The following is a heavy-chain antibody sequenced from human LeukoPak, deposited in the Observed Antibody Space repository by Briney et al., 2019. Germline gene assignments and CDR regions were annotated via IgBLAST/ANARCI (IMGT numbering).Heavy chain of an antibody. CDR1: GGSFSGYY. D-gene: IGHD3-3*01. J-gene: IGHJ6*04. V-gene: IGHV4-34*01. CDR2: INHSGST. Sequence: SETLSLTCAVYGGSFSGYYWSWIRQPPGKGLEWIGEINHSGSTNYNPSLKSRVTISVDTSKNQFSLKLSSVTAADTAVYYCARHRTADFWSGYYTGSSSPVGDVWGKGTTVTVSS. CDR3: ARHRTADFWSGYYTGSSSPVGDV.